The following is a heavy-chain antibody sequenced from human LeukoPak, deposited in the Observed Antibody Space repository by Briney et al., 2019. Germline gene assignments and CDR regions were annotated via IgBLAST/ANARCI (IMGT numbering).Heavy chain of an antibody. V-gene: IGHV4-59*01. J-gene: IGHJ3*01. D-gene: IGHD2-15*01. Sequence: SETLSLTCTVSGGSISSYYWTWIRQPPGKGLEWIGYIYYSGSTNYNPSLKSRVTISVDTSKNQFSPKLSSVTAADTAVYYCARRYCSGGSCYDAFDVWGQGAMVTVSS. CDR2: IYYSGST. CDR1: GGSISSYY. CDR3: ARRYCSGGSCYDAFDV.